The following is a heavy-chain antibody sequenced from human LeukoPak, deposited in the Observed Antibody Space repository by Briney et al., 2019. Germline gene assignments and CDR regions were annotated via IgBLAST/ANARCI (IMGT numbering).Heavy chain of an antibody. Sequence: ASVKVSCKASGYTFTSYGISWVRQAPGQGLEWMGWISAYNGNTNYAQRLQGRVTMTTDTSTSTAYMELRSLRSDDTAVYYCARDGRGRRCSSTSCSIDYWGQGTLVTVSS. CDR3: ARDGRGRRCSSTSCSIDY. V-gene: IGHV1-18*01. CDR1: GYTFTSYG. J-gene: IGHJ4*02. CDR2: ISAYNGNT. D-gene: IGHD2-2*01.